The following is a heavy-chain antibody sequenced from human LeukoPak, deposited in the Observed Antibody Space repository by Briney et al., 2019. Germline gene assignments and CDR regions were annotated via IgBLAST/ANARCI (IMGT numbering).Heavy chain of an antibody. Sequence: PGGSLRLSCAASGFTFSSYSMNWVRQAPGKGLEWVSSISSSSSYIYYADSVKGRFTISRDNAKNSLYLQMNSLRAEDTAVYYCARDLGSPGPGYMDVWGKGTTVTVSS. CDR2: ISSSSSYI. CDR3: ARDLGSPGPGYMDV. D-gene: IGHD2-8*02. V-gene: IGHV3-21*01. J-gene: IGHJ6*03. CDR1: GFTFSSYS.